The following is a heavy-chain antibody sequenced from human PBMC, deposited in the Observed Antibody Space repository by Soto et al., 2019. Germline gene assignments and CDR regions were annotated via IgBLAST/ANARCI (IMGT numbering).Heavy chain of an antibody. V-gene: IGHV4-59*08. CDR2: IYYSGST. CDR3: ARRYGPGFDY. CDR1: GGSISSYY. J-gene: IGHJ4*02. Sequence: PSETLSLTCTVSGGSISSYYLSWIRQPPGKGLEWIGYIYYSGSTNYNPSLKSRVTISVDMSKNQFSLKLSSVTAADTAVYYCARRYGPGFDYWGQGTLVTVSS. D-gene: IGHD4-17*01.